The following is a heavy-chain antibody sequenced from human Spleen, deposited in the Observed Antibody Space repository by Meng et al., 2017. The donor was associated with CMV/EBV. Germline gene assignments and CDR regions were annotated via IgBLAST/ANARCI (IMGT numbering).Heavy chain of an antibody. V-gene: IGHV4-61*08. Sequence: TCTVSGDSLRSGGYYWSWIRQPQGKTLEWIGYIYHIGDTNYNPSLKSRVTISVDTSKNQFSLRLSSVTAADTAMYYCARKSPYWYFDLWGRGTLVTVSS. CDR2: IYHIGDT. CDR1: GDSLRSGGYY. J-gene: IGHJ2*01. CDR3: ARKSPYWYFDL.